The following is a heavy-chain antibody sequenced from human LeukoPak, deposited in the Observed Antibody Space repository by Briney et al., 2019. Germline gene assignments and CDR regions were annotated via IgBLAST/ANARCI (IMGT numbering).Heavy chain of an antibody. D-gene: IGHD6-6*01. CDR1: GGSISSYY. CDR2: IYTSGST. V-gene: IGHV4-4*07. J-gene: IGHJ4*02. CDR3: ASSYSSSSGLVFDY. Sequence: PSETLSLTCTVSGGSISSYYWSWIRQPAGKGLEWFGRIYTSGSTNYNPSLKSRVTMSVDTSKNQFSLKLSSVTAADTAVYYCASSYSSSSGLVFDYWGQGTLVTVSS.